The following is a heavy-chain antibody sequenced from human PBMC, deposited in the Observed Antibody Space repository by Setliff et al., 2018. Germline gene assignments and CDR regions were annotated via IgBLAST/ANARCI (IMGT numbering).Heavy chain of an antibody. J-gene: IGHJ4*02. CDR2: ISPYNGNT. Sequence: GASVKVSCKASGYRFTTYGINWVRQAPGQGLEGMGWISPYNGNTKYAQKFQGRVTMTADTSTITAYMELRSMRFDDTAVYYCARLVRYCTRTSCQRTPGAEYWGQGTLVTVSS. CDR3: ARLVRYCTRTSCQRTPGAEY. V-gene: IGHV1-18*01. CDR1: GYRFTTYG. D-gene: IGHD2-2*01.